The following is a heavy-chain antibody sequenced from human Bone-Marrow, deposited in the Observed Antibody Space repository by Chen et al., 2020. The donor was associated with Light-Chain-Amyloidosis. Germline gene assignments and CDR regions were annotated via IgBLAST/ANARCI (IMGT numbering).Heavy chain of an antibody. Sequence: QLQLQESGPGLVKPSETLFLTCTVSGGSISSSSYYWGWIRQPPGKGLEWIGSIYYSGSTYYTPSLKSRVTISVDTSKNQFSLKLSSVTAADTAVYYCARAGDGSYYYMDVWGKGTTVTVSS. CDR1: GGSISSSSYY. V-gene: IGHV4-39*01. J-gene: IGHJ6*03. D-gene: IGHD7-27*01. CDR3: ARAGDGSYYYMDV. CDR2: IYYSGST.